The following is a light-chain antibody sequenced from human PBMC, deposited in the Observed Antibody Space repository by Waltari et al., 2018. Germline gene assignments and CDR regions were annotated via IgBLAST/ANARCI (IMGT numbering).Light chain of an antibody. CDR2: DVN. J-gene: IGLJ2*01. CDR1: RSHRGGYEC. V-gene: IGLV2-14*03. Sequence: SALSHPDSVPGSPGELIPISCIRMRSHRGGYECVSWYQPHPGKAPKVIIYDVNNRPSGVSNRFSGSKSGSSASLTISGLQAEDEADYYCSSFTSSTTGIFGGGTKVTVL. CDR3: SSFTSSTTGI.